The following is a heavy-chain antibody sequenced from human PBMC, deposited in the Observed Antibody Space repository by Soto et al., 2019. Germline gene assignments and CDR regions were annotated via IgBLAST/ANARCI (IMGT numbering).Heavy chain of an antibody. Sequence: GGSLRLSCAASGFTFSNAWMSWVRQAPGKGLEWVGRIKSKTDGGTTDYAAPVKGRVTISRDDSKNTLYLQMNSLKTEDTAVYYCTTLRYYYYGMDVWGQGTTVTVSS. CDR2: IKSKTDGGTT. V-gene: IGHV3-15*01. J-gene: IGHJ6*02. CDR1: GFTFSNAW. CDR3: TTLRYYYYGMDV.